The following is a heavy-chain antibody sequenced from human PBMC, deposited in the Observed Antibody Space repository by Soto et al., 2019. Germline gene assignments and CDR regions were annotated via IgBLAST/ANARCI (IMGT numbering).Heavy chain of an antibody. CDR1: GFTFDDYT. Sequence: EVQLVESGGVVVQPGGSLRLSCAASGFTFDDYTMHWVRQAPGQGLEWVSLISWDGGSTYYADSVKGRFTISRDNSKNSLYLQMNSLRTEDTALYYCAKDKGIIAADGVGMDGWGQGTTVTVSS. D-gene: IGHD6-13*01. V-gene: IGHV3-43*01. CDR2: ISWDGGST. CDR3: AKDKGIIAADGVGMDG. J-gene: IGHJ6*02.